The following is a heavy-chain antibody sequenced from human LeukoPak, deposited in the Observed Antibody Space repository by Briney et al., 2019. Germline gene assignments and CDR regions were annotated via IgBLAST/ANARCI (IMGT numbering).Heavy chain of an antibody. CDR3: ASDTIFGVDPYYYYYYMDV. CDR1: GFTFSSYP. CDR2: ISYDGNKE. Sequence: GGSLRLSCAASGFTFSSYPMHWVRQAPGKGLEWVAVISYDGNKEYYADSVKGRFTISRDNAKNSLYLQMNSLRAEDTAVYYCASDTIFGVDPYYYYYYMDVWGKGTTVTVSS. J-gene: IGHJ6*03. D-gene: IGHD3-3*01. V-gene: IGHV3-30*04.